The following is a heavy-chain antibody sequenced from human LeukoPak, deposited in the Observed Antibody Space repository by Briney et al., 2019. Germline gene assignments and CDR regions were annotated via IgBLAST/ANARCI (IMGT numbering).Heavy chain of an antibody. Sequence: ASVKVSCKASGYTFTGYYMHWVRQAPGQGLEWMGWINPNSGGTNYAQKFQGRVTITRDTSASTAYMELSSLRSEDMAVYYCARDSSSEFDYWGQGTLVTVSS. V-gene: IGHV1-2*02. CDR2: INPNSGGT. CDR1: GYTFTGYY. D-gene: IGHD6-6*01. J-gene: IGHJ4*02. CDR3: ARDSSSEFDY.